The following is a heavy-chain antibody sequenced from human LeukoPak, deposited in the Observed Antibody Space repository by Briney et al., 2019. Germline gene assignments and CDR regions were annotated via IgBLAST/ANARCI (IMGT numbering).Heavy chain of an antibody. CDR2: IYTSGST. D-gene: IGHD3-10*01. Sequence: SQTLSLTCTVSGGSISSGSYYWSWIRQPAGKGLEWIGRIYTSGSTNYNPSLKSRVTISVDTSKNQFSLKLSSVTAADTAVYYCARLSKEVVRPEPATTRGVSLYYFDYWGQGTLVTVSS. CDR3: ARLSKEVVRPEPATTRGVSLYYFDY. CDR1: GGSISSGSYY. V-gene: IGHV4-61*02. J-gene: IGHJ4*02.